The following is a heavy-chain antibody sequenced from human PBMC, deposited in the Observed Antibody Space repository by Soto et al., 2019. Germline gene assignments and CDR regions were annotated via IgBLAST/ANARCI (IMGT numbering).Heavy chain of an antibody. CDR3: ARLRITTKPYYYYGMDV. D-gene: IGHD3-10*01. V-gene: IGHV4-59*01. CDR1: GGSISSYY. J-gene: IGHJ6*02. CDR2: IYYSGST. Sequence: PSETLSLTCTVSGGSISSYYWSWIRQPPGKGLEWIGYIYYSGSTNYSPSLKSRVTISVDTSKNQFSLKLSSVTAADTAVYYCARLRITTKPYYYYGMDVWGQGTTVTVSS.